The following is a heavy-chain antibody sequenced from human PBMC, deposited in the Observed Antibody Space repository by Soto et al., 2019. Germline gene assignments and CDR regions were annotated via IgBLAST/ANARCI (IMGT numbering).Heavy chain of an antibody. CDR2: IIPIFGTA. CDR3: ASWGIAAAKYQNYYYYGMDV. V-gene: IGHV1-69*13. J-gene: IGHJ6*02. Sequence: GASVKVSCKASGGTFSSYAISWVRQAPGQGLEWMGGIIPIFGTANYAQKFQGRVTITADESTSTAYMELSSLRSEDTAVYYCASWGIAAAKYQNYYYYGMDVWGQGTTVTVSS. D-gene: IGHD6-25*01. CDR1: GGTFSSYA.